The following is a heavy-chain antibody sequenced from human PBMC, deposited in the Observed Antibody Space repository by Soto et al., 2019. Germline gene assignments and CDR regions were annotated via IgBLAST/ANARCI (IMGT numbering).Heavy chain of an antibody. Sequence: PETLSLTCTVSGGSISSYYWSWIRQPPGKGLEWIGYIYYSGSTNYNPSLKSRVTISVDTSKNQFSLKLSSVTAADTAVYYCARVTPRRRDGYNPNYFDYWGQGTLVTVSS. V-gene: IGHV4-59*01. CDR1: GGSISSYY. J-gene: IGHJ4*02. D-gene: IGHD5-12*01. CDR2: IYYSGST. CDR3: ARVTPRRRDGYNPNYFDY.